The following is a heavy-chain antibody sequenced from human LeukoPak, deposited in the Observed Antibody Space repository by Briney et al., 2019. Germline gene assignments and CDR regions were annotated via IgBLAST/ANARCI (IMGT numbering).Heavy chain of an antibody. CDR2: FYNTGST. V-gene: IGHV4-59*12. D-gene: IGHD3-16*01. J-gene: IGHJ4*02. CDR1: GGSISGYY. CDR3: ARAGRLGYFDY. Sequence: SETLSLTCTVSGGSISGYYWSWIRQPPGKGLEWIGHFYNTGSTYYNPSLKSRVTISVDTSKNQFSLKLSSVTAADTAVYYCARAGRLGYFDYWGQGTLVTVSS.